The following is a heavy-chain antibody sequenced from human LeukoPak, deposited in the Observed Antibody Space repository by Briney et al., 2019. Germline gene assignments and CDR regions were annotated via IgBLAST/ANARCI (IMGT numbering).Heavy chain of an antibody. Sequence: ASVKVSCKASGYTFTSYDMHWVRQAPGQGLEWMGIINISGGSRSYAQKFQGRLTTTRDTPTSTVYMELNSLRSEDTAVYYCARGARRWLQFKTSAGFDLWGQGTLVTVSS. CDR2: INISGGSR. V-gene: IGHV1-46*01. D-gene: IGHD5-24*01. J-gene: IGHJ4*02. CDR3: ARGARRWLQFKTSAGFDL. CDR1: GYTFTSYD.